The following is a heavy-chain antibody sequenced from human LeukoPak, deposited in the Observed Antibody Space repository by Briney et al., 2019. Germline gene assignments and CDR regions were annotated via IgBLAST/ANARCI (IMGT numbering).Heavy chain of an antibody. D-gene: IGHD6-6*01. CDR1: GGSISSGVYS. V-gene: IGHV4-30-4*07. J-gene: IGHJ6*03. Sequence: PSETLSLTCAVSGGSISSGVYSWSWVRQPPGKGLEWIGYIYYGGNTYYNPSLKSRLTISVDTSKNQFSLKLSSVTAADTAVYYCARGISSSAEVYYYYMDVWGKGTTVTVSS. CDR2: IYYGGNT. CDR3: ARGISSSAEVYYYYMDV.